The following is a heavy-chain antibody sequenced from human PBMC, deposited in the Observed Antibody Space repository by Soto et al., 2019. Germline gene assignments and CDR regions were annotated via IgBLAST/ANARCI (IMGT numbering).Heavy chain of an antibody. CDR3: ARGGIGDSSGYPDYNWFDP. J-gene: IGHJ5*02. D-gene: IGHD3-22*01. CDR2: IYPGDSDT. Sequence: GESLKISCKGSGYSFTSYWIGWVRQMPGKGLEWMGIIYPGDSDTRYSPSFQGQVTISADKSISTAYLQWSSLKASDTAMYYCARGGIGDSSGYPDYNWFDPWGQGTLVTGSS. V-gene: IGHV5-51*01. CDR1: GYSFTSYW.